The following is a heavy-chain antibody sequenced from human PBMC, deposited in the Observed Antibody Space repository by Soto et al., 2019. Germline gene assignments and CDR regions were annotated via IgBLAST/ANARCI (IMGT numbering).Heavy chain of an antibody. D-gene: IGHD6-19*01. V-gene: IGHV1-69*02. Sequence: QVQLVQSGAEVKKPGSSVKVSCKASGGTFSSYTISWVRQAPGQGLEWMGRIIPILGIANDAQKFQGRVTITADKSTSTAYMELSSLRSEDTAVYYCARVDSSGWSDYWGQGTLVTVSS. CDR2: IIPILGIA. J-gene: IGHJ4*02. CDR1: GGTFSSYT. CDR3: ARVDSSGWSDY.